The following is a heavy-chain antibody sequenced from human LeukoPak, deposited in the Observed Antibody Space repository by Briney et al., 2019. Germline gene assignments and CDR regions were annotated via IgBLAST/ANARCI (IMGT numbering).Heavy chain of an antibody. J-gene: IGHJ5*02. CDR1: GFIFSTYS. CDR3: AKSVTADP. CDR2: ISASGGTT. Sequence: GGSLRLSCAASGFIFSTYSLSWVRQAPGKGLEWVSGISASGGTTYYADSVKGRFSISRDNSQNTLYLQMNSLRGDDTAVYYCAKSVTADPWGQGTLVTVSS. D-gene: IGHD2-21*02. V-gene: IGHV3-23*01.